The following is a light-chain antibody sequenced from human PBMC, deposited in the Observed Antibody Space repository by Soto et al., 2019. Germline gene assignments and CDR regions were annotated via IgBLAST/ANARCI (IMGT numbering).Light chain of an antibody. V-gene: IGLV7-43*01. CDR3: LLHSGAAWV. Sequence: QTVVTQEPSLTVSPGGTVTLTCASSTGAVTSGHYPNWFQQKPGQAPRALIYSTSKKHSWTPARFSGSLLGVKAALTLSGVQPEDEADYYCLLHSGAAWVFGGGTKLTVL. J-gene: IGLJ3*02. CDR2: STS. CDR1: TGAVTSGHY.